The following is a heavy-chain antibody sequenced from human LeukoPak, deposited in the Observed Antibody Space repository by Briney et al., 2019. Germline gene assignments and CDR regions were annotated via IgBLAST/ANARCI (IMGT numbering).Heavy chain of an antibody. CDR2: IYYSGST. J-gene: IGHJ5*02. D-gene: IGHD2-15*01. CDR3: ARCRSGNNWFDP. Sequence: SQTLSLTCTVSGGSISSGGYYWSWIRQHPGKGLEWIGYIYYSGSTYYNPSLKSRVTISVDTSKNQFSLKLSSVTAADTAVYYCARCRSGNNWFDPWGQGTLVTVSS. CDR1: GGSISSGGYY. V-gene: IGHV4-31*03.